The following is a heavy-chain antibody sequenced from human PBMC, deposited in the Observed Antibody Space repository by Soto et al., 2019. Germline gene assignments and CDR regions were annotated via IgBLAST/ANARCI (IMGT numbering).Heavy chain of an antibody. V-gene: IGHV4-30-2*01. D-gene: IGHD2-8*01. Sequence: QVQLQESGSGLVKPSQTLSLTCTVSGGSISSGGYSWSWIRQPPGKGLEWIGYIYHSGSTYYNPSLKSRVTISMDTSKNQFFLKVNSVTAADTAVYYCARGHDANNDWGQGTLVTVSS. CDR2: IYHSGST. J-gene: IGHJ4*02. CDR3: ARGHDANND. CDR1: GGSISSGGYS.